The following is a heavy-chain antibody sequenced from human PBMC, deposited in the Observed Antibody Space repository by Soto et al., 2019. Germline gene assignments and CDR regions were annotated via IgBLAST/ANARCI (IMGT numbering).Heavy chain of an antibody. CDR1: GGSISSGDYY. D-gene: IGHD4-17*01. CDR2: TDYSGST. V-gene: IGHV4-31*02. J-gene: IGHJ5*02. Sequence: PSETLSLTCAVSGGSISSGDYYWSWIRQQPGKDLEWIGFTDYSGSTYYNPSLRSRVTISVDTSKNQFSLSLNSVTAADSAVYYCARAIAVTTPWFDPWGQGTLVTVSS. CDR3: ARAIAVTTPWFDP.